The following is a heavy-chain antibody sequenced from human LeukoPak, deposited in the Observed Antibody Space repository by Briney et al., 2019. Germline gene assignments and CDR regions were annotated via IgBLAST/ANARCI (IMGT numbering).Heavy chain of an antibody. CDR3: ARDRDWNLDY. V-gene: IGHV1-18*01. Sequence: ASVKVSCKASGYTFTESGISWVRQAPGQGLEWMGWISTYRGNKKFAQRFQGRVTMTTDTSASTAYMELWSLRSDDTAIYYCARDRDWNLDYWGQGTLVTVSS. CDR2: ISTYRGNK. CDR1: GYTFTESG. J-gene: IGHJ4*02. D-gene: IGHD1-1*01.